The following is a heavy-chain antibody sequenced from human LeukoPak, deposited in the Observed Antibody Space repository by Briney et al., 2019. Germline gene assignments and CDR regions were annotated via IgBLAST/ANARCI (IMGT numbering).Heavy chain of an antibody. CDR3: ARDSNRWSRAW. D-gene: IGHD6-13*01. Sequence: PGGSLRLSCAASGFTFSTHSMSWIRQAPGKGLEWVATIRSGGGRYYVESAMGRFTISRDNAKNELYLQMNSLRTEDTAVFYCARDSNRWSRAWWGQGTLVTVS. V-gene: IGHV3-21*06. CDR1: GFTFSTHS. J-gene: IGHJ4*02. CDR2: IRSGGGR.